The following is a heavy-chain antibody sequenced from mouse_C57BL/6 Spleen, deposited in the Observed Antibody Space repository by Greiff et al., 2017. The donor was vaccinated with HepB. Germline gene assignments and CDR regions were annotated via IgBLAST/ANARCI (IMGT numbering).Heavy chain of an antibody. CDR1: GYTFTDYE. CDR3: TRRGLGDFDV. Sequence: QVQLKESGAELVRPGASVTLSCKASGYTFTDYEMHWVKQTPVHGLEWIGAIDPETGGTAYNQKFKGKAILTADKSSSTAYMELRSLTSEDSAVYYCTRRGLGDFDVWGTGTTVTVAS. J-gene: IGHJ1*03. CDR2: IDPETGGT. D-gene: IGHD3-3*01. V-gene: IGHV1-15*01.